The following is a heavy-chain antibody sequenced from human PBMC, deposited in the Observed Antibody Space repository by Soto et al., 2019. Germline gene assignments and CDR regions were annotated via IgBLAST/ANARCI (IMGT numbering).Heavy chain of an antibody. CDR1: GFTFDDYG. CDR3: ARRELVSCGGDCYSKYFQY. D-gene: IGHD2-21*02. Sequence: GGSLRLSCAASGFTFDDYGMTWVRQAPGKGLEWVANIKNDGGEKYYGASVKGRFTISRDNAKNSLYLQMDSLRAEDTAVYYCARRELVSCGGDCYSKYFQYWGQGTLVTVSS. CDR2: IKNDGGEK. J-gene: IGHJ1*01. V-gene: IGHV3-7*01.